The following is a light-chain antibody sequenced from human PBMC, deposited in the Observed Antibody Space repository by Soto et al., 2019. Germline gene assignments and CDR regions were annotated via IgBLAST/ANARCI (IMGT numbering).Light chain of an antibody. V-gene: IGKV1-39*01. CDR2: AAS. Sequence: DMHMTQSPSSLSASVGDRVTITSRASQSISSYLNWYHQKPGKAPKLLIYAASSLQSGVPSRFSGSGSGTDFTLTISSLQPEDFATYYCQQNYNTPYTFGQGTRLEIK. J-gene: IGKJ5*01. CDR1: QSISSY. CDR3: QQNYNTPYT.